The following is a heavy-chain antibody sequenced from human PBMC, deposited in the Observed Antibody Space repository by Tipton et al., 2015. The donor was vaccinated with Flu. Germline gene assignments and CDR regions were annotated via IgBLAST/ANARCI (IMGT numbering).Heavy chain of an antibody. CDR1: GGSISSYY. CDR2: IYNAGST. Sequence: TLSLTCTVSGGSISSYYWSWFRQPPGKGLEWIGYIYNAGSTNYNPSLKSRVTISADTSKNQLSLKVRSVTAADTAVYYCARRGYVGSAYEDWGQGALVTVSS. CDR3: ARRGYVGSAYED. V-gene: IGHV4-59*01. J-gene: IGHJ1*01. D-gene: IGHD1-26*01.